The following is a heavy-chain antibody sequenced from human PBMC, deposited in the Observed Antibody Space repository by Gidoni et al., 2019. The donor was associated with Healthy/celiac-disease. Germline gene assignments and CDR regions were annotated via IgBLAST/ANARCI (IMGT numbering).Heavy chain of an antibody. CDR2: IIPIFGTA. V-gene: IGHV1-69*01. CDR1: GGTFSSYA. CDR3: AREGDYPLYNWFDP. D-gene: IGHD4-17*01. Sequence: QVQLVQSGAEVKKPGSSAKVSCKASGGTFSSYAISWVRQAPGQGLEWMGGIIPIFGTANYAQKFQGRVTITVDESTSTAYMELSSLRSEDTAVYYCAREGDYPLYNWFDPWGQGTLVTVSS. J-gene: IGHJ5*02.